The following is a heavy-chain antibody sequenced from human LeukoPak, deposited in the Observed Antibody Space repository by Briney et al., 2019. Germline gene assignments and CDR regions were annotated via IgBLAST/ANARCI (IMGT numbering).Heavy chain of an antibody. Sequence: PGGSLRLSCATSGFTFSRYSMNWVRQAPGKGLEWVSYIRSSGDVIYYADSVKGRFTISRDTAKNSVYLQMNSLRDEDTAVYYCVRDPDALDYWGQGTQVTVSS. J-gene: IGHJ4*02. V-gene: IGHV3-48*02. CDR2: IRSSGDVI. CDR3: VRDPDALDY. CDR1: GFTFSRYS.